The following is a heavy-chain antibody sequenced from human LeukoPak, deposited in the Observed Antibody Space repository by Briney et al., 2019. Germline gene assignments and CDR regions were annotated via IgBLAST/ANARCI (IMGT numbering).Heavy chain of an antibody. V-gene: IGHV4-34*01. CDR3: ARKYCSSTSCYGQYFDY. Sequence: SETLSLTRAVYGGSFSGYYWSWIRQPPGKGLEWIGEINHSGSTNYNPSLKSRVTISVDTSKNQFSLKLSSVTAADTAVYYCARKYCSSTSCYGQYFDYWGLGTLVTVSS. CDR1: GGSFSGYY. D-gene: IGHD2-2*01. CDR2: INHSGST. J-gene: IGHJ4*02.